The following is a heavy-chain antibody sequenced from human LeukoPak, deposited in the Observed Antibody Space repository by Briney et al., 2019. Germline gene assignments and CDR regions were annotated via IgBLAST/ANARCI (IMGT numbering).Heavy chain of an antibody. CDR3: AKDVMTTVTNGMDV. CDR2: ISWNSGSI. V-gene: IGHV3-9*01. J-gene: IGHJ6*02. Sequence: GGSLRLSCAASGFTFDDYAMHWVRQAPGKGLEWVSGISWNSGSIGYADSVKGRFTISRDNAKNSLYLQMNSLRAEDTALYYCAKDVMTTVTNGMDVWGQGTTVTVSS. D-gene: IGHD4-17*01. CDR1: GFTFDDYA.